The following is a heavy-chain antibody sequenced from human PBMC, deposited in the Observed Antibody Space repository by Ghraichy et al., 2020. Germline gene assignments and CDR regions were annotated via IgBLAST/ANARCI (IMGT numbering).Heavy chain of an antibody. V-gene: IGHV3-48*03. CDR2: ISSSGSTI. J-gene: IGHJ4*02. D-gene: IGHD3-3*01. Sequence: GGSLRLSCAASGFTFSSYEMNWVRQAPGKGLEWVSYISSSGSTIYYADSVKGRFTISRDNAKNSLYLQMNSLRAEDTAVYYCATQRPTSYYDFWSGYFFDYWGQGTLVTVSS. CDR1: GFTFSSYE. CDR3: ATQRPTSYYDFWSGYFFDY.